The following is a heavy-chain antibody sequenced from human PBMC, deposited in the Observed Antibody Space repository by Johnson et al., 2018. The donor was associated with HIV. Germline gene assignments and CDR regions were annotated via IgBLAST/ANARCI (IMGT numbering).Heavy chain of an antibody. V-gene: IGHV3-23*03. CDR2: LYSGGST. J-gene: IGHJ3*02. CDR3: ARGRDYYDSSGGQDAFDI. CDR1: GFTFSSYA. D-gene: IGHD3-22*01. Sequence: EVQLVESGGGLVQPGGSLRLSCAASGFTFSSYAVSWVRQAPGKGLEWVSVLYSGGSTGYADSVKGRFTISRDNAKNSLYLQMNSLRAEDTALYYCARGRDYYDSSGGQDAFDIWGQGTMVTVSS.